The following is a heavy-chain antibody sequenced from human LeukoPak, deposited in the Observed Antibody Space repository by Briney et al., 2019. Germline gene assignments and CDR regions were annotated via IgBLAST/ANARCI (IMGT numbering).Heavy chain of an antibody. J-gene: IGHJ4*02. Sequence: SETLSLTCTVSGYSISSGYYWGWIRQPPGKGLEWIGSIYHSGSTYYNPSLKSRVTISVDTSKNQFSLKLSSVTAADTAVYYCARGLLRFDYWGQGTLVTVSS. V-gene: IGHV4-38-2*02. CDR3: ARGLLRFDY. D-gene: IGHD3-22*01. CDR2: IYHSGST. CDR1: GYSISSGYY.